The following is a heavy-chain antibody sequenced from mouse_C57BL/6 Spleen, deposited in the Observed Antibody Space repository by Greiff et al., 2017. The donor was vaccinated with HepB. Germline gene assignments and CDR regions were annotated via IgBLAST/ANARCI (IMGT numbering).Heavy chain of an antibody. CDR3: TRGAGSSPPYAMDY. V-gene: IGHV1-15*01. D-gene: IGHD1-1*01. J-gene: IGHJ4*01. CDR2: IDPETGGT. Sequence: VQLQQSGAELVRPGASVTLSCKASGYTFTDYEMHWVKQTPVHGLEWIGAIDPETGGTAYNQKFKGKAILTADKSSSTAYMELRSLTSEDSAVYYCTRGAGSSPPYAMDYWGQGTSVTVSS. CDR1: GYTFTDYE.